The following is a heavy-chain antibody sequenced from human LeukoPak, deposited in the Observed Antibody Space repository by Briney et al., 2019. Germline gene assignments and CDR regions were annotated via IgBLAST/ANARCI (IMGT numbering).Heavy chain of an antibody. Sequence: GGSLRLSCAASGFTFSSYSMTWVRQAPGKGLEWVSSISSSSSYIYYADSVKCRFTISRDNAKNSLYLQMNSLRAEDTAVYYCARGYCSGGSCSGYWGQGTLVTVSS. CDR1: GFTFSSYS. CDR3: ARGYCSGGSCSGY. J-gene: IGHJ4*02. V-gene: IGHV3-21*01. CDR2: ISSSSSYI. D-gene: IGHD2-15*01.